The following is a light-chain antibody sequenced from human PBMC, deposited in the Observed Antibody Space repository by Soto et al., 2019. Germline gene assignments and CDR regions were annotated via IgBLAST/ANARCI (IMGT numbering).Light chain of an antibody. CDR3: KSYAGSNTYV. CDR1: KSDIGVYDF. V-gene: IGLV2-8*01. Sequence: QYVLTEPASASGSPGQSVTISCTGTKSDIGVYDFVSWYQHHPGKAPRLIIYEVVQRPSGVPDRFSGSKSGNTASLTVSGLQAADEADYFCKSYAGSNTYVFGSGTKVTVL. CDR2: EVV. J-gene: IGLJ1*01.